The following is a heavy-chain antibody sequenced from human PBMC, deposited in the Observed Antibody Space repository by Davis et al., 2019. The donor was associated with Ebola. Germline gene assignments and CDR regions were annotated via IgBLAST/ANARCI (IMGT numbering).Heavy chain of an antibody. D-gene: IGHD5-18*01. V-gene: IGHV4-59*01. J-gene: IGHJ4*02. CDR2: IFYNGIT. CDR3: ARANTGMVPPEIDS. Sequence: SETLSLTCNVSGGSISFYYWNWIRQAPGKGLEWIGDIFYNGITNYNPSLKRRLTISIDTSTNQFSLKLRSVTAADTAMYYCARANTGMVPPEIDSWGQGTKVTVSS. CDR1: GGSISFYY.